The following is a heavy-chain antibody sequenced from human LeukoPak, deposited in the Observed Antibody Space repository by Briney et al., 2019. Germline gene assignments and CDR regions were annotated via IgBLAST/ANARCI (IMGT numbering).Heavy chain of an antibody. J-gene: IGHJ4*02. D-gene: IGHD6-19*01. CDR3: AKTTTGYSSGRSPGWPVDY. Sequence: GGSLRLSCAASGFTFSSYAMYWVRQAPGKGLEWVSGIFGSGGSTHYADSVKGRFTISRDNSKNTVYLQMNSLRAEDTAVYYCAKTTTGYSSGRSPGWPVDYWGQGTLVTPSS. CDR2: IFGSGGST. V-gene: IGHV3-23*01. CDR1: GFTFSSYA.